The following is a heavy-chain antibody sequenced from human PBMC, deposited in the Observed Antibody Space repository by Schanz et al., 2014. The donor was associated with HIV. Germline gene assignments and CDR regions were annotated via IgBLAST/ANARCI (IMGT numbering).Heavy chain of an antibody. CDR1: GFTFSNYG. CDR3: ARRDYGDYYYYYGMDV. Sequence: QVQLVESGGGVVQPGRSLRLSCAASGFTFSNYGMHWVRQAPGKGLEWVAIIWYDGSKKYYADSVKGRFTISRDNSENTLYLQMNSLRVEDTAVYYCARRDYGDYYYYYGMDVWGQGTTVTVSS. J-gene: IGHJ6*02. CDR2: IWYDGSKK. D-gene: IGHD4-17*01. V-gene: IGHV3-33*01.